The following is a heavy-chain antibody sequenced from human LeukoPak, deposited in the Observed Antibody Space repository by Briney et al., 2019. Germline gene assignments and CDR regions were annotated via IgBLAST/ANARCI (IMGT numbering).Heavy chain of an antibody. CDR3: ARGSGYCSSTSCRKHQTKRYYFDY. CDR2: FDPEDGET. D-gene: IGHD2-2*03. V-gene: IGHV1-24*01. J-gene: IGHJ4*02. Sequence: ASVKVSCKVSGYTLTELSMHWVRQAPGKGLEWMGGFDPEDGETIYAQKFQSRVTMTRNTSISTAYMELSSLRSEDTAVYYCARGSGYCSSTSCRKHQTKRYYFDYWGQGTLVTVSS. CDR1: GYTLTELS.